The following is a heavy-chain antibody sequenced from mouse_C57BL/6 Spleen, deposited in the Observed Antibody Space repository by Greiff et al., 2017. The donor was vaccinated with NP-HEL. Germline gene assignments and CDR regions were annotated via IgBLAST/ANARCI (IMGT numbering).Heavy chain of an antibody. CDR1: GFTFTSYA. J-gene: IGHJ1*03. CDR3: ARDENDYGSSPWYVDV. D-gene: IGHD1-1*01. CDR2: ISDGGSYT. Sequence: EVKLVESGGGLVKPGGSLKLSCAASGFTFTSYAMSWVRQTPEKRLEWVATISDGGSYTYYPDNVKGRFTISRDNAKNNLYLQMSHLKSEDTAMYYCARDENDYGSSPWYVDVWGTGTTVTVSS. V-gene: IGHV5-4*01.